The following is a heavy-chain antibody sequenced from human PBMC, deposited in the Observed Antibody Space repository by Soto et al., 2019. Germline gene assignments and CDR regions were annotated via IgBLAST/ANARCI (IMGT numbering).Heavy chain of an antibody. CDR1: GGSISSSSYY. Sequence: PSETLSLTCTVSGGSISSSSYYWGWIRQPPGKGLEWIGSIYYSGSTYYNPSLKSRVTISVDTSKNQFSLKLSSVTAADTAVYYCARRDYSNYVLGDTDYWGQGTLVTVSS. D-gene: IGHD4-4*01. V-gene: IGHV4-39*01. J-gene: IGHJ4*02. CDR3: ARRDYSNYVLGDTDY. CDR2: IYYSGST.